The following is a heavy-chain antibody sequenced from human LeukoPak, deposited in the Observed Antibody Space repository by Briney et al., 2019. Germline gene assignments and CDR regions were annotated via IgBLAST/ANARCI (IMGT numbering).Heavy chain of an antibody. CDR3: ARELAGDYYDSSGYYPFDY. CDR1: GYTFTSYY. Sequence: ASVKVSCKASGYTFTSYYMHWVRQAPGQGLEWMGIINPSGGSTSCAQKLQGRVTMTRDTSTSTVYMELSSLRSEDTAVYYCARELAGDYYDSSGYYPFDYWGQGTLVTVSS. J-gene: IGHJ4*02. D-gene: IGHD3-22*01. CDR2: INPSGGST. V-gene: IGHV1-46*01.